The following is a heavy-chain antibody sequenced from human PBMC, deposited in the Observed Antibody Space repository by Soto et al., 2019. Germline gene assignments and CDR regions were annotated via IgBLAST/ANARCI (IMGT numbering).Heavy chain of an antibody. V-gene: IGHV4-39*01. CDR1: GESISISSYC. Sequence: AETLSHTCIVSGESISISSYCWGWIRQPPGKGLEGIGSIYYSGRTYYNPSFKSRVTISIDTSKNQFSLKLSSVTATDTAVYYCARQRTTVVTQAYFDHWGQGALVTVSS. CDR2: IYYSGRT. J-gene: IGHJ4*02. CDR3: ARQRTTVVTQAYFDH. D-gene: IGHD2-21*02.